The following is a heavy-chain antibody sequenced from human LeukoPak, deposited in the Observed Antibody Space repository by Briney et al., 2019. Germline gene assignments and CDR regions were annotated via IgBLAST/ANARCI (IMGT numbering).Heavy chain of an antibody. D-gene: IGHD3-3*01. V-gene: IGHV3-21*01. J-gene: IGHJ4*02. CDR1: GCSFRSYT. CDR3: ARGGRFLEN. CDR2: INGGSNYI. Sequence: GGSLRLSCVASGCSFRSYTMNWVRQAPGKGLEWVSSINGGSNYIYYADSLKGRLTISRDNAKNSLYLQMNSLRDEDTAVYYCARGGRFLENWGQGTLVTVSS.